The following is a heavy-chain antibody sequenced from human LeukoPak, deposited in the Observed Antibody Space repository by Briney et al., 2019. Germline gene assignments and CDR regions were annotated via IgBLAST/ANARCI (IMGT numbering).Heavy chain of an antibody. CDR1: GFTFSNYP. Sequence: GGSLRLSCAASGFTFSNYPMNWVRQAPGKGLEWVSYIGSGGSPIYYADSVKGRFTISRDNAKNSLYLQMNSLRAEDTAVYYCARYYYDSSGYYRGDYWGQGTLVTVSS. D-gene: IGHD3-22*01. V-gene: IGHV3-21*05. CDR2: IGSGGSPI. J-gene: IGHJ4*02. CDR3: ARYYYDSSGYYRGDY.